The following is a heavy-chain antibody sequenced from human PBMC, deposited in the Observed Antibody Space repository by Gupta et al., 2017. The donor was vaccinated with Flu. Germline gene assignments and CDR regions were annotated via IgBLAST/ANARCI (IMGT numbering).Heavy chain of an antibody. V-gene: IGHV3-7*01. Sequence: EVQLVESGGGLVQPGGSLRPSCVASGFPFRTFWMSWVRQVPGKGLEWVANIKQDGSEEYYLDSVKGRFTVSRDNAANVLYLQMNSLRTEDTAVYYCARAEAGSFEFWGQGTVVTVSS. CDR2: IKQDGSEE. CDR1: GFPFRTFW. CDR3: ARAEAGSFEF. J-gene: IGHJ4*02. D-gene: IGHD3-10*01.